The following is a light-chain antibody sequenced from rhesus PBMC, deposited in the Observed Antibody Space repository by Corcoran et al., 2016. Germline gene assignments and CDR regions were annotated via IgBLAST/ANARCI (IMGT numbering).Light chain of an antibody. CDR1: QGISSY. Sequence: DIQMTQSPSSLSASVGDTVTITCRASQGISSYLNWFQQKPGKAPKLLIDEASSLESGVPSRFSGSGSGTGFTLTISSLQPEDFAAYYCLQHNRYPLTFGGGTKVEIK. V-gene: IGKV1-28*03. CDR3: LQHNRYPLT. J-gene: IGKJ4*01. CDR2: EAS.